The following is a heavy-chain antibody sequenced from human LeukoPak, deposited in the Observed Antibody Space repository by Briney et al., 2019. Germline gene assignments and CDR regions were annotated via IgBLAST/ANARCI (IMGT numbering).Heavy chain of an antibody. V-gene: IGHV4-34*01. J-gene: IGHJ5*02. CDR3: ARWGNSPVAYGWFDP. CDR2: INHSGST. D-gene: IGHD2-8*02. CDR1: GGSFRGYY. Sequence: SETLALTCAVYGGSFRGYYWSWIRQPPGKGLEGIGEINHSGSTNYNPSLKSRVTISVDTSKNQFSLKLSSVTAADTAVYYCARWGNSPVAYGWFDPWGQGTLVTVSS.